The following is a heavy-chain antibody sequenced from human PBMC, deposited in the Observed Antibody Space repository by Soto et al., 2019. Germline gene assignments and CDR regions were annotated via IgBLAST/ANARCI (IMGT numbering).Heavy chain of an antibody. J-gene: IGHJ4*02. V-gene: IGHV1-69*01. CDR2: IIPIFGTA. Sequence: QVQLVQSVAEVKKPGSSVKVSCKASGGTFSSYAISWVRQAPGQGLEWMGGIIPIFGTANYAQKFQGRVTITADESTSTAYMELRSLRSEDTAVYYCARDSGWELLRGYFDYWGQGTLVTVSS. CDR1: GGTFSSYA. CDR3: ARDSGWELLRGYFDY. D-gene: IGHD1-26*01.